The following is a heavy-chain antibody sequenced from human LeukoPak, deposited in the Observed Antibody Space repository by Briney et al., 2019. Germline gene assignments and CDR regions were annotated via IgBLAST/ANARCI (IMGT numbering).Heavy chain of an antibody. D-gene: IGHD1-26*01. V-gene: IGHV6-1*01. CDR1: GDGVSINSAA. CDR2: TYYRSKWYN. CDR3: ARIVGGTQDY. Sequence: SQTLSLTCAISGDGVSINSAAWNWIRQSPSKGLEWLGRTYYRSKWYNDYAISVKSRITINPDTSKNQFSLQLNSVTTEDTAVYYCARIVGGTQDYWGQGTLVTVSS. J-gene: IGHJ4*02.